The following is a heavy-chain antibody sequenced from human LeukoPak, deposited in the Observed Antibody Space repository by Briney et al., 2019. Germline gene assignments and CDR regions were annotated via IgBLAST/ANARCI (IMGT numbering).Heavy chain of an antibody. J-gene: IGHJ4*02. CDR1: GGSVSSGSYY. V-gene: IGHV4-61*01. Sequence: PSETLSLTCTVSGGSVSSGSYYWSWIRQPPGKGLEWIGYIYYSGSTNYNPSLKSRVTISVDTSKNQFSLKLSSVTAADTAVYYCARGSRYSSSWYRSYYFDYWGQGTLVTVSS. CDR2: IYYSGST. CDR3: ARGSRYSSSWYRSYYFDY. D-gene: IGHD6-13*01.